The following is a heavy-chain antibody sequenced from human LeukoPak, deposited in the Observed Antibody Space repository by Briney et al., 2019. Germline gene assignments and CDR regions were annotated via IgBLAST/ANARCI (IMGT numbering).Heavy chain of an antibody. Sequence: SETLSLTCTVSGGSINSDNYYWSWIRQPAGKGLEWIGRIYSSGSTNYNPSLKSRVTISVDTSKNQFFLKLNSVTAADTAVYYCAKSRGLSLYNEWGQGTLVTVSS. CDR1: GGSINSDNYY. J-gene: IGHJ4*02. D-gene: IGHD3/OR15-3a*01. CDR3: AKSRGLSLYNE. V-gene: IGHV4-61*02. CDR2: IYSSGST.